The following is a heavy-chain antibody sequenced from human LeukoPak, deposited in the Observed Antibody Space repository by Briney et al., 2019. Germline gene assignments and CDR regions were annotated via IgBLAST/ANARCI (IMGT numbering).Heavy chain of an antibody. V-gene: IGHV1-2*02. CDR2: INPNSGGT. Sequence: ASVKVSCKASGYTFTGYYMHWVRQAPGQGLEWMGWINPNSGGTSYAQKFQGRVTMTRDTSISTAYMELSRLRSDDTAVYYCASYFPDTAFDYWGQGTLVTVSS. D-gene: IGHD5-18*01. CDR3: ASYFPDTAFDY. J-gene: IGHJ4*02. CDR1: GYTFTGYY.